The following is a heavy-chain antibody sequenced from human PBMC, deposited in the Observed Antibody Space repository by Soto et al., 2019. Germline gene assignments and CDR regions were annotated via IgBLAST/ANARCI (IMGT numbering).Heavy chain of an antibody. CDR3: ARRYGGAFDI. V-gene: IGHV4-59*08. J-gene: IGHJ3*02. CDR2: IYYSGST. D-gene: IGHD3-10*01. Sequence: SKTHYLTCTASGGSISSYYWSWIRHPPGKGLEWIGYIYYSGSTNYNPFLKSRVTISVDTSKNQFSLKLSSVTAVDTAVYYCARRYGGAFDIWGHGTMVT. CDR1: GGSISSYY.